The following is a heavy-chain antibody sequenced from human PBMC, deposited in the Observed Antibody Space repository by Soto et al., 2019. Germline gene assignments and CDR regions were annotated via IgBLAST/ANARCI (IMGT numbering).Heavy chain of an antibody. CDR3: AKAGYCTGVSCYFYYFDS. Sequence: EVQLLESGGGLLQPGGSLRLSCSASGFTFNNYAMPWVRQAPGGGLEWVSGISGSGATPYYADSVKGRFTISRDNSKNTLFLQMNSLSAEDTAVYFCAKAGYCTGVSCYFYYFDSWGQGTLVTVSS. J-gene: IGHJ4*02. CDR1: GFTFNNYA. D-gene: IGHD2-15*01. CDR2: ISGSGATP. V-gene: IGHV3-23*01.